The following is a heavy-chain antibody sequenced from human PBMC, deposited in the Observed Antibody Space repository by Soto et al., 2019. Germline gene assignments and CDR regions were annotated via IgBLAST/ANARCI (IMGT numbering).Heavy chain of an antibody. V-gene: IGHV3-74*01. Sequence: EVQLLESGGGLVQPGGSLGLSCAASGFSFSNYWIHWVRQAPGKGLVWVSRIKTDGSSTDYAASVKGRFTISRDNAKNTLYLQMNSLTAEDTAVYYCAKSEGNTYGLFHWGQGTLVTVSS. CDR3: AKSEGNTYGLFH. CDR1: GFSFSNYW. J-gene: IGHJ4*02. D-gene: IGHD5-18*01. CDR2: IKTDGSST.